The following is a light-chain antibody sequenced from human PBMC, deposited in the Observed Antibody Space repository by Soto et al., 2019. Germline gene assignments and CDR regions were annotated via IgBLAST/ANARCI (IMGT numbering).Light chain of an antibody. CDR1: QSVSSY. J-gene: IGKJ2*01. V-gene: IGKV3-11*01. CDR2: DAS. Sequence: EIALTQSPATLSLSPGERATLSCRASQSVSSYLAWYQQKPGQAPRLLIYDASNSATGIPSRFSGSGSGTDFTITILDLQREEFAFYYCQQHCNLPMTFGQGTKLEIK. CDR3: QQHCNLPMT.